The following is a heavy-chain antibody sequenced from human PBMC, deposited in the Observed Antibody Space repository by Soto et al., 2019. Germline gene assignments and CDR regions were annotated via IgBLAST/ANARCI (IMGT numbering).Heavy chain of an antibody. CDR3: ARGGVDYYDSSGYYGAYDAFDI. CDR2: IYYSGST. J-gene: IGHJ3*02. V-gene: IGHV4-59*01. Sequence: PSETLSLTCTVSGGSISIYYWSWMRQPPGKGLEWIGYIYYSGSTNYNPSLKSRVTISVDTSKNQFSLKLSSVTAADTAVYYCARGGVDYYDSSGYYGAYDAFDIWGQGTMVTVSS. D-gene: IGHD3-22*01. CDR1: GGSISIYY.